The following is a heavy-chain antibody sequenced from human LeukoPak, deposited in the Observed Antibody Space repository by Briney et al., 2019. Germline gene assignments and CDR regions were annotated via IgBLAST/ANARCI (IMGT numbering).Heavy chain of an antibody. CDR3: AKGHPNIAVESLQFDY. CDR2: ISYDGSNK. V-gene: IGHV3-30*18. J-gene: IGHJ4*02. CDR1: GFTFSSYG. D-gene: IGHD6-19*01. Sequence: GRSLRLSCGASGFTFSSYGMHWVRQAPGKGLEWVAVISYDGSNKYYADSVKGRFTISRDNSKNTLYLQMNSLRAEDTAVYYCAKGHPNIAVESLQFDYWGQGTLVTVSS.